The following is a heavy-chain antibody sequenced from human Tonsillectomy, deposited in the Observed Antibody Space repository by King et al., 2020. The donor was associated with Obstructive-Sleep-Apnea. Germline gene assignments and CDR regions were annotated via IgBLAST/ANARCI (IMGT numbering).Heavy chain of an antibody. CDR3: AKPQGTAWYYFDS. Sequence: GGGGGRPGGSLRLSGAASGFTFDDYAMPWVRPAPGKGLEWVSLITWDGSSTYYADSVQGRFTISRDNTKHSLYLQLNSLRPEDSALYYCAKPQGTAWYYFDSWGQGPLVTVSS. V-gene: IGHV3-43D*03. D-gene: IGHD6-19*01. CDR2: ITWDGSST. J-gene: IGHJ4*02. CDR1: GFTFDDYA.